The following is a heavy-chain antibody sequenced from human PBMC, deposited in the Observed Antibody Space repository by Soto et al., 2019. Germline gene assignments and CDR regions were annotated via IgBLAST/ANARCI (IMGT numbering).Heavy chain of an antibody. CDR1: GFTFSSYA. Sequence: GGSLRLSCAASGFTFSSYAMSWVRQAPGKGLEWVSAISGSGGSTYYADSVKGRFTISRDNSKNTLYLQMNSLRAEDTAVYYCAKDLGVLWFGDKSPSDYWGQGTLVTVSS. CDR3: AKDLGVLWFGDKSPSDY. CDR2: ISGSGGST. J-gene: IGHJ4*02. V-gene: IGHV3-23*01. D-gene: IGHD3-10*01.